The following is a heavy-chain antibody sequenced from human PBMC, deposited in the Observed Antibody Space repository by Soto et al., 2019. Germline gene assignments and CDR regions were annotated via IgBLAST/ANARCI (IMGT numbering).Heavy chain of an antibody. CDR1: GFTFSSYG. CDR2: ISYDGSNK. J-gene: IGHJ6*02. V-gene: IGHV3-30*18. D-gene: IGHD5-18*01. Sequence: PGGSLRLSCAASGFTFSSYGMHWVRQAPGKGLEWVAVISYDGSNKYYADSVKGRFTISRDNSKNTLYLQMNSLRAEDTAVYYCAKDLSTARARGYYYGMDVWGQGTTVTVSS. CDR3: AKDLSTARARGYYYGMDV.